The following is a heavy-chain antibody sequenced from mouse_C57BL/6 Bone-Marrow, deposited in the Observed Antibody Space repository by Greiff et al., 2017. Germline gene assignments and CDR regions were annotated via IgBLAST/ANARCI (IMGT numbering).Heavy chain of an antibody. V-gene: IGHV1-64*01. Sequence: QVQLQQPGAELVKPGASVKLSCKASGYTFTSYWMHWVKQRPGQGLEWIGMIHPNSGSTNYNEKFKSKATLTVDKSSSTAYMQLSSLTSEDSAVYYCARVYYSNSYFDVWGTGTTVTVSS. J-gene: IGHJ1*03. CDR2: IHPNSGST. CDR3: ARVYYSNSYFDV. CDR1: GYTFTSYW. D-gene: IGHD2-5*01.